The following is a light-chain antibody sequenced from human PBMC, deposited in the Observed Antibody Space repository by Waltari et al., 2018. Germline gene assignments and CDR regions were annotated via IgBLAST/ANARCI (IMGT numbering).Light chain of an antibody. J-gene: IGKJ4*01. V-gene: IGKV1-39*01. CDR2: TAS. CDR1: ESISSY. Sequence: IQLTQSPSSLSASIGVRVTITCRASESISSYLNWYQQKSGNAPKLLIHTASTLQPGVPSRFSASESGTDFTLTISGLQREDFATYYCQQSYSSPLTFGGGTNVDI. CDR3: QQSYSSPLT.